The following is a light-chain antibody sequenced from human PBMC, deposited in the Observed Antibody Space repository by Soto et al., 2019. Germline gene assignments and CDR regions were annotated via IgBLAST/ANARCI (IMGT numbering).Light chain of an antibody. V-gene: IGLV2-8*01. Sequence: QSVLTQPPSASGSPGQSVTISCTGTSSDVGGYNYVSWYQQHPGKAPKLMIYEVSKRPSGVPDRFSGSKSGNTASLTVSGLQAEDEADYYCNSYVGNNNFVFGPGTKV. CDR1: SSDVGGYNY. CDR3: NSYVGNNNFV. J-gene: IGLJ1*01. CDR2: EVS.